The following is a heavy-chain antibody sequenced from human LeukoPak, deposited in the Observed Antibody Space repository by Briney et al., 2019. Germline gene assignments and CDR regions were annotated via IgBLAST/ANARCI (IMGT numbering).Heavy chain of an antibody. CDR3: ARDSAGNHY. CDR1: GFTFSTYW. V-gene: IGHV3-7*01. CDR2: IKQDGSEK. J-gene: IGHJ4*02. Sequence: PGGSLRLSCAASGFTFSTYWMSWVRQAPGKGLEWVANIKQDGSEKYYVDSVKGRFTISRDNAKNSLYLQMSSLRAEDTAMYYCARDSAGNHYWGQGTLVTVSS. D-gene: IGHD6-13*01.